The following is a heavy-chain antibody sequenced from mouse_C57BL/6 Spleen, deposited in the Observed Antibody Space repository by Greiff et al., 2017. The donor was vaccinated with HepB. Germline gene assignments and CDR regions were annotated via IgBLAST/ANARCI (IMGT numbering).Heavy chain of an antibody. Sequence: QVQLQQPGAELVRPGSSVKLSCKASGYTFTSYWMHWVKQRPIQGLEWIGNIDPSDSETHYNQKFKDKATLTVDKSSSTAYMQLSSLTSEDSAVYYCARDRYYYYGENYAMDYWGQGTSVTVSS. CDR1: GYTFTSYW. CDR3: ARDRYYYYGENYAMDY. V-gene: IGHV1-52*01. D-gene: IGHD1-1*01. J-gene: IGHJ4*01. CDR2: IDPSDSET.